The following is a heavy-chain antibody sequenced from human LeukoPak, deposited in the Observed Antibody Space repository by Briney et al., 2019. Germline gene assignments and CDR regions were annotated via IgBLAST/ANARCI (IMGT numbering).Heavy chain of an antibody. Sequence: GGSLRLSCAASGFTFSSYSMSWVRQAPGKGLEWVSSISASPFSTYYADSVKGRFTISRDNAKNTLYLQMNSLRAEDTAVYYCARGSWGLWFGDPRPLDYWGQGTLVTVSS. CDR2: ISASPFST. CDR3: ARGSWGLWFGDPRPLDY. V-gene: IGHV3-23*01. CDR1: GFTFSSYS. D-gene: IGHD3-10*01. J-gene: IGHJ4*02.